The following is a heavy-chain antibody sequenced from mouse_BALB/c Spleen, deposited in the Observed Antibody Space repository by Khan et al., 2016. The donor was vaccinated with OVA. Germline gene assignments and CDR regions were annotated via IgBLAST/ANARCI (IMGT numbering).Heavy chain of an antibody. J-gene: IGHJ2*01. CDR3: ARRGAARARWDYIDY. CDR2: TYPGGGYT. Sequence: QVQLQQSGAELVRPGTSVKMSCKAAGYTFTNYWIGWVKQRPGHGLVWIGDTYPGGGYTNYNENFKGKVTLTADTSSSTAYMQLSGLTSEDSAIYNGARRGAARARWDYIDYWGQGTTLTGSS. D-gene: IGHD3-1*01. CDR1: GYTFTNYW. V-gene: IGHV1-63*02.